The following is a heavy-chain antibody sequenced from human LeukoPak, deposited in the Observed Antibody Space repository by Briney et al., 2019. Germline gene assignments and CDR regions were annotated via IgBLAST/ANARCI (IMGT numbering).Heavy chain of an antibody. CDR1: GGSISSSSYY. CDR2: IYYSGST. J-gene: IGHJ5*02. V-gene: IGHV4-39*01. D-gene: IGHD3-16*02. Sequence: SETLSLTCTVSGGSISSSSYYWGWIRQPPGKGLEWIGSIYYSGSTYYNPSLKSRVTISVDTSKNQFSLKLSSVTAADTAVYYCARQYYDYVWGSYHLRDNWFDPWGQGTLVTVSS. CDR3: ARQYYDYVWGSYHLRDNWFDP.